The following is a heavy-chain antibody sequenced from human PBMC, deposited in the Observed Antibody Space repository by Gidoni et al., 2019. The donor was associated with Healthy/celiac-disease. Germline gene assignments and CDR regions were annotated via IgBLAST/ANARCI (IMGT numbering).Heavy chain of an antibody. D-gene: IGHD2-21*02. CDR2: IYYSGST. Sequence: QLQLQESGPGLVKPSQTLSLSCTVSGGYISSGGYYWSWIRQHPGKGLEWIGYIYYSGSTYYNPSLKSRVTISVDTSKNQFSLKLSSVTAADTAVYYCARVWTATRGWFDPWGQGTLVTVSS. CDR1: GGYISSGGYY. V-gene: IGHV4-31*03. J-gene: IGHJ5*02. CDR3: ARVWTATRGWFDP.